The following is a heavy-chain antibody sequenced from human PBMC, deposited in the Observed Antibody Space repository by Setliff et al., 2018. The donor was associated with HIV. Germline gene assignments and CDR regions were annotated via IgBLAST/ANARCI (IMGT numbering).Heavy chain of an antibody. D-gene: IGHD3-22*01. CDR3: ARHPSGWLMAFYMDV. Sequence: SETLSLTCTVSDGSITSHYWSWIRQTPGKGLEWIGYVYYSGSTNYNPSLRSRVTISMDTSKNQFSLKLSSVTAADTAVYYCARHPSGWLMAFYMDVWGKGTTGTVAS. J-gene: IGHJ6*03. CDR2: VYYSGST. V-gene: IGHV4-59*08. CDR1: DGSITSHY.